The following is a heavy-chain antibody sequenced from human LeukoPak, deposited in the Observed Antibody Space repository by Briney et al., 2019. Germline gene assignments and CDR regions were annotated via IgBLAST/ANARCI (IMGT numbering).Heavy chain of an antibody. V-gene: IGHV3-48*03. J-gene: IGHJ6*04. CDR2: ISSSGSTI. CDR3: AELGITMIGGV. CDR1: GFTLSSYE. Sequence: PPGGSLRLSCAASGFTLSSYEMNWVRQAPGKGLEWVSYISSSGSTIYYADSVKGRFTISRDNAKNSLYLQMNSLRAEDTAVYYCAELGITMIGGVWGKGTTVTISS. D-gene: IGHD3-10*02.